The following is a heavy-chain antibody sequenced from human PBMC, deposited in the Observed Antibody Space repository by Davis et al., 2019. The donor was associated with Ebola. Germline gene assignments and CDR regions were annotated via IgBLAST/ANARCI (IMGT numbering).Heavy chain of an antibody. V-gene: IGHV3-30*18. CDR1: GFTFSSYG. CDR2: ISYDGSNK. D-gene: IGHD3-22*01. J-gene: IGHJ4*02. Sequence: GESLKISCAASGFTFSSYGMHWVRQAPGKGLEWVAVISYDGSNKYYADSVKGRFTISRDNSKNTLYLQMNSLRAEDTAVYYCTKDAGHYESSGYFELDFWGQGTLVTVSS. CDR3: TKDAGHYESSGYFELDF.